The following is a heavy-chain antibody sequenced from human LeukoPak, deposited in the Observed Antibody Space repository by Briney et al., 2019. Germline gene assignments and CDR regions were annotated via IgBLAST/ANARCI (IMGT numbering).Heavy chain of an antibody. V-gene: IGHV1-2*02. CDR1: GYTFTGYY. J-gene: IGHJ4*02. CDR2: INPNSGGT. D-gene: IGHD5-24*01. Sequence: ASVKVSCKASGYTFTGYYMHWVRQAPGQGLEWMGWINPNSGGTNYAQKFQGRVTITTDESTSTAYMELSSLRSEDTAVYYCASPLKRWLQLPEVYWGQGTLVTVSS. CDR3: ASPLKRWLQLPEVY.